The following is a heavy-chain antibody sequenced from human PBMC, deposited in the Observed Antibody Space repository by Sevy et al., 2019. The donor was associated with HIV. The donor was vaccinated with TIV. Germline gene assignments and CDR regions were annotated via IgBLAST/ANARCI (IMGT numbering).Heavy chain of an antibody. CDR3: ARDLLDGDSPDY. J-gene: IGHJ4*02. D-gene: IGHD4-17*01. V-gene: IGHV3-30*09. CDR1: GFTFSSYA. CDR2: ISYDGSNK. Sequence: GGSLRLSCAASGFTFSSYAMHWVRQAPGKGLEWVAVISYDGSNKYYADSVRGRFAISRDNSKNTLYLQMNSLRAEDTAVYYWARDLLDGDSPDYWGQGTLVTVSS.